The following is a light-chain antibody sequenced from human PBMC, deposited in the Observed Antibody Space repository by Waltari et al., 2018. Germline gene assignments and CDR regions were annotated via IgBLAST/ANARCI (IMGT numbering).Light chain of an antibody. Sequence: QSALTQPASVSGSPGQSITISCTGSSTDIGTYNVFSWSQHHPGKAPKLIIYGVTNRPSGVSNRFSGSKSGNTASLTISGLQTEDEADYYCCSYAGSMVFGGGTKLTVL. J-gene: IGLJ2*01. V-gene: IGLV2-23*02. CDR2: GVT. CDR3: CSYAGSMV. CDR1: STDIGTYNV.